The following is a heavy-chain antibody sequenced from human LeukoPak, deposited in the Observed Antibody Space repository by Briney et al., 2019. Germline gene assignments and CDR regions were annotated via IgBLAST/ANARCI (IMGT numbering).Heavy chain of an antibody. CDR3: ARSLLDPDPRGQNAFDI. Sequence: GGSLRLPCAASGFTFSSYAMHWVRQAPGKGLEWVAVISYDGSNKYYADSVKGRFTISRDNSKNTLYLQMNSLRAEDTAVYYCARSLLDPDPRGQNAFDIWGQGTMVTVSS. CDR1: GFTFSSYA. D-gene: IGHD3-10*01. J-gene: IGHJ3*02. CDR2: ISYDGSNK. V-gene: IGHV3-30-3*01.